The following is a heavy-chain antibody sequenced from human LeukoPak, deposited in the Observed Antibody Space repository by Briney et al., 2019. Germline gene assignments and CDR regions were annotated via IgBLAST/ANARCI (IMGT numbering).Heavy chain of an antibody. CDR2: IYTSGST. CDR3: ARDVSLPYSSGSGRWFDP. D-gene: IGHD6-19*01. CDR1: GGSISSGSYC. V-gene: IGHV4-61*09. J-gene: IGHJ5*02. Sequence: PSETLSLTCTVSGGSISSGSYCWSWIRQPAGKGLEWIGHIYTSGSTNYNPSLKSRVTMSVDTSKNQFSLKLSSVTAADTAVYYCARDVSLPYSSGSGRWFDPWGQGTLVTVSS.